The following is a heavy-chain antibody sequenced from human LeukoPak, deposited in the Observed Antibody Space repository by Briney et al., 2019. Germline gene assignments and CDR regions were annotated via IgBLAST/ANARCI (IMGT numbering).Heavy chain of an antibody. V-gene: IGHV4-30-2*01. CDR1: GGAIDSGANY. CDR3: ARLGNDYGDYYYYGMDV. Sequence: SETLSLTCSVSGGAIDSGANYWNWIRQPPGKGLEWIGSVDHSGSTYYKSSLKSRVTISVDKSKNQFSLKLSSVTAADTAVYYCARLGNDYGDYYYYGMDVWGQGTTVTVSS. D-gene: IGHD4-17*01. CDR2: VDHSGST. J-gene: IGHJ6*02.